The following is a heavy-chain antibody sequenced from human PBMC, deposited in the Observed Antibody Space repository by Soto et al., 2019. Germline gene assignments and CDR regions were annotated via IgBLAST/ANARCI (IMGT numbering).Heavy chain of an antibody. V-gene: IGHV1-2*02. CDR2: ILPNSGGT. CDR3: ARGGRWYDY. CDR1: GYPFKSHF. Sequence: QVQLVQSGAEVRKPGASVRVSCKASGYPFKSHFMHWVRQAPGDGLEWMGWILPNSGGTNYAQKFQCRVTLTMNTSIDTVYMELSSLNSGDAAVYYCARGGRWYDYGVQGTQVTVS. D-gene: IGHD6-13*01. J-gene: IGHJ4*02.